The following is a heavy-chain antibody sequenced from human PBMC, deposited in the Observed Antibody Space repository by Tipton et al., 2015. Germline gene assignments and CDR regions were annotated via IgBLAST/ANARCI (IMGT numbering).Heavy chain of an antibody. CDR2: IYYSGST. J-gene: IGHJ3*02. CDR1: GGSISSDY. Sequence: TLSLTCTVSGGSISSDYWSWIRQPPGKGLEWLGYIYYSGSTNYNPPRKSRVTISVDSSRTQLSLKLSSVTAADTAVYYCAREVEVWFGGMTAFDIGGQGTMVAVSS. V-gene: IGHV4-59*01. CDR3: AREVEVWFGGMTAFDI. D-gene: IGHD3-10*01.